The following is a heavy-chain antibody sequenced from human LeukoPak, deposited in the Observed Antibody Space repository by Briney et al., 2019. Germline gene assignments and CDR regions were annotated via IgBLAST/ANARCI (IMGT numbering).Heavy chain of an antibody. D-gene: IGHD3-22*01. J-gene: IGHJ4*02. CDR1: GGSISSSSYY. CDR3: AKWPRYYYDSSGTFDY. CDR2: IYYSGST. V-gene: IGHV4-39*01. Sequence: SEILSLTCTVSGGSISSSSYYWGWIRQPPGKGLEWIGNIYYSGSTYYNPSLKSRVTISVDTSKNQFSLKLSSVTAADTAVYYCAKWPRYYYDSSGTFDYWGQGTLVTVLS.